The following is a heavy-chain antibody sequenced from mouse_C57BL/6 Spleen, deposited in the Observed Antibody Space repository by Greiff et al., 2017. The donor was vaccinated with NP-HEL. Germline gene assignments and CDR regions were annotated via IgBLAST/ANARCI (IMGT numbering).Heavy chain of an antibody. J-gene: IGHJ3*01. CDR3: ARRGGPAWLAY. Sequence: EVQLQQSGPELVKPGASVKISCKASGYSFTGYYMNWVKQSPEKSLEWIGEINPSTGGTTYNQKFKAKATLTVDKSSSTAYMQLKILTSEDSAFYYCARRGGPAWLAYWGQGTLVTVSA. CDR2: INPSTGGT. V-gene: IGHV1-42*01. CDR1: GYSFTGYY.